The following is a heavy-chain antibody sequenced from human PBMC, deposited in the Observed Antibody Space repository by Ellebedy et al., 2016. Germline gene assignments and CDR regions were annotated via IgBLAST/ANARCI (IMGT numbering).Heavy chain of an antibody. CDR3: AREHSGYDGWASYCFDS. J-gene: IGHJ4*02. CDR2: ISGAGYTT. CDR1: GFSFSNYF. D-gene: IGHD5-12*01. Sequence: GESLKISXATSGFSFSNYFMTWIRRAPGKGLEWVATISGAGYTTFFADSVKGRFTVSRDNSKNTLYLQMNSLRAEETAVYYCAREHSGYDGWASYCFDSWGQGTLVTVSS. V-gene: IGHV3-23*01.